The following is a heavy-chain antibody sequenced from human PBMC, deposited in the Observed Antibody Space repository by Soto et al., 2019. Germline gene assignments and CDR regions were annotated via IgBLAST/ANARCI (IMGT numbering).Heavy chain of an antibody. CDR3: AKSNWFDP. CDR1: GFTFSSYW. Sequence: EVQLVESGGGLVQPGGSLRLSCVASGFTFSSYWMHWVRQAPGKGLVWVSRIESDGSSPIYADSVKGRFTISRDNAKNTLYLQMNSLRAEDTAVYYCAKSNWFDPWGQGTLVTVSS. V-gene: IGHV3-74*01. J-gene: IGHJ5*02. CDR2: IESDGSSP.